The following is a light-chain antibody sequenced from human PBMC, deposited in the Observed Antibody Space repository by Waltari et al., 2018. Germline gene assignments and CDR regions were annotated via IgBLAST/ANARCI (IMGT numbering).Light chain of an antibody. V-gene: IGLV2-14*03. CDR2: DVS. CDR1: GGAVGAYTY. J-gene: IGLJ1*01. CDR3: SSYTFSSTLEV. Sequence: QSALTQPASVSGSPGQSITISCTGTGGAVGAYTYVPRYQQHPGKAPRLMIYDVSDRPSGVSKRFSASKSGNTAFLTISGLQAEDEADYYCSSYTFSSTLEVFGTGTKVTVL.